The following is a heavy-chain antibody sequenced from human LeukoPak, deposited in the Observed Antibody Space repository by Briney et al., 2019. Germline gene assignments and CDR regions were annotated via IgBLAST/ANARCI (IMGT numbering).Heavy chain of an antibody. CDR3: ARSGGTAIGNYERATFDY. D-gene: IGHD1-7*01. J-gene: IGHJ4*02. Sequence: SQTLSLTCDISGDSVSSNSAAWNWIRQSPSRGLEWLGRTFYRSKWYNEYEVSLKSRLTINADTSKNHFSLQLNSVTPKDTAVYYCARSGGTAIGNYERATFDYWGQGTLVTVSS. V-gene: IGHV6-1*01. CDR1: GDSVSSNSAA. CDR2: TFYRSKWYN.